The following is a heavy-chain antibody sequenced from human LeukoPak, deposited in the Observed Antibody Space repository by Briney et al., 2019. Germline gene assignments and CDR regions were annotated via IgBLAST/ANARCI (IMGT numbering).Heavy chain of an antibody. CDR3: VKDDSYYYDSSGRDY. CDR1: GFTFNSYA. CDR2: ISSNGGST. V-gene: IGHV3-64D*09. Sequence: GGSLRLSCAASGFTFNSYAMSWVRQAPGKGLEYVSAISSNGGSTYYADSVKGRFTISRDNSKNTLYLQMSSLRAEDTAVYYCVKDDSYYYDSSGRDYWGQGTLVTVSS. J-gene: IGHJ4*02. D-gene: IGHD3-22*01.